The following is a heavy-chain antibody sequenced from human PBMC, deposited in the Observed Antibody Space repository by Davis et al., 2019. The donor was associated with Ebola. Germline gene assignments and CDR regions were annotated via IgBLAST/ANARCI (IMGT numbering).Heavy chain of an antibody. CDR3: ARSDCSSTSCYKGPYSGMDV. V-gene: IGHV4-39*01. Sequence: MPSETLSLTCTVSGGSISSSSYYWGWIRQPPGKGLEWIGSIYYSGSTYYNPSLKSRVTISVDTSKNQFSLKLSSVTAADTAVYYCARSDCSSTSCYKGPYSGMDVWGQGTTVTVSS. CDR1: GGSISSSSYY. J-gene: IGHJ6*02. CDR2: IYYSGST. D-gene: IGHD2-2*02.